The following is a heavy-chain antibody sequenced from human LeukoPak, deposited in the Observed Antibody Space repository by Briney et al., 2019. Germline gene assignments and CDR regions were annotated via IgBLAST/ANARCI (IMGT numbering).Heavy chain of an antibody. CDR3: ARITIFGLYYFDY. Sequence: ASVKVSCKASGYTFTSYDINWVRQATGQGLEWMGWMNPNSGNTGYAQKFQGRVTMARNTSISTAYVELSSLRSEDTAVYYCARITIFGLYYFDYWGQGTLVTVSS. CDR1: GYTFTSYD. D-gene: IGHD3/OR15-3a*01. CDR2: MNPNSGNT. V-gene: IGHV1-8*01. J-gene: IGHJ4*02.